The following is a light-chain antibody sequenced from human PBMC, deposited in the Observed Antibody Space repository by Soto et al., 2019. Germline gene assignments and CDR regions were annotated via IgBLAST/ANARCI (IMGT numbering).Light chain of an antibody. Sequence: EIVMTQSPATLSVSPGERATLSCRASQSVSSNLAWYQQKPGQAPRLLIYGASTRATGIPARFSGSGSGTEFTLTISSLQSEDFAVYYCQQYEKWPPSITFGQGTRLEIK. CDR2: GAS. CDR3: QQYEKWPPSIT. V-gene: IGKV3-15*01. CDR1: QSVSSN. J-gene: IGKJ5*01.